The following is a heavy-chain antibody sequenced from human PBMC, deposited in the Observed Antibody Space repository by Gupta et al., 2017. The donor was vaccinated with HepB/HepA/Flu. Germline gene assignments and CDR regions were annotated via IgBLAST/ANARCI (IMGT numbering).Heavy chain of an antibody. CDR3: ARDLYSRGGY. J-gene: IGHJ4*02. CDR1: GFSISNNW. D-gene: IGHD4-11*01. V-gene: IGHV3-7*01. CDR2: IDHDGTTK. Sequence: EVHLVESGGGLVQPGGSLRLPCETSGFSISNNWMAWVRLAPGKGLEWVANIDHDGTTKGYADSVRGRFAISRDNAKNSLFLQMNSLRAEDTAIYYCARDLYSRGGYWGQGTLVTVSS.